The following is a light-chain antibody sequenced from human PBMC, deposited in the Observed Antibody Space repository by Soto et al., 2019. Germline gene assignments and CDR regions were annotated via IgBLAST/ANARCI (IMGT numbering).Light chain of an antibody. V-gene: IGKV3-15*01. Sequence: EIVMTQSPATLSVSPGERATLSCRASQSVSSNLAWYQQKPSQAPRLLIYDASTRATGIPARFSGSGSGTEFTLTISSLQSEDFAVYYCQQYNDWPPYTFGQGTKVDIK. CDR3: QQYNDWPPYT. J-gene: IGKJ2*01. CDR2: DAS. CDR1: QSVSSN.